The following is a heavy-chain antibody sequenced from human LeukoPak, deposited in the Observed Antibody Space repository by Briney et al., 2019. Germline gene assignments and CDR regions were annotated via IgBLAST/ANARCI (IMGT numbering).Heavy chain of an antibody. CDR2: ISDDGRNK. V-gene: IGHV3-30*03. Sequence: GGSLRLSCAASGFSFISYGMHWVRQAPGKGLEWVGVISDDGRNKKYADSVKGRFTISRDNSKDTLYLQMNSLRDEDTAVYYCARRPSDYGDYVTYFDYWGQGTLVTVSS. J-gene: IGHJ4*02. CDR3: ARRPSDYGDYVTYFDY. D-gene: IGHD4-17*01. CDR1: GFSFISYG.